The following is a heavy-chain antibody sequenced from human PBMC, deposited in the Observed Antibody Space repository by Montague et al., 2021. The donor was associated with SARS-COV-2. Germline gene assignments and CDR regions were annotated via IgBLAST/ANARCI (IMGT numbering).Heavy chain of an antibody. J-gene: IGHJ5*02. CDR1: GGSISSSNYY. D-gene: IGHD4-17*01. CDR3: AADYGDRDWFDP. Sequence: SETLSLTCTVSGGSISSSNYYWGWIRQPPGKALEWIGSIYYSGSTYYNPSLKSRVTISVDTSKNQFSLKLSSVTAADTAVYYCAADYGDRDWFDPWGQGTLVTVSS. V-gene: IGHV4-39*01. CDR2: IYYSGST.